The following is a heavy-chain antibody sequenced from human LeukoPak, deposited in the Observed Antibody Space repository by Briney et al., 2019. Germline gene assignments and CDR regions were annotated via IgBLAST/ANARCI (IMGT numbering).Heavy chain of an antibody. V-gene: IGHV3-30-3*01. J-gene: IGHJ4*02. CDR1: GFTFSSYA. CDR3: ARAEYGSGSPLY. Sequence: GGSLRLSCAASGFTFSSYAMHWVRQAPGKGLEWVAVISYDGSNKYYADSVKGRFTISRDNSKNTLYLQMNSLRAEDTAVYYCARAEYGSGSPLYWGQGTLVTVS. D-gene: IGHD3-10*01. CDR2: ISYDGSNK.